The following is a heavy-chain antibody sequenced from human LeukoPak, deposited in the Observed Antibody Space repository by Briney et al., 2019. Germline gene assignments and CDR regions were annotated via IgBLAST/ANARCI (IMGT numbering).Heavy chain of an antibody. CDR3: ARGLRYCSSTSCRRFYYYYYMDV. J-gene: IGHJ6*03. Sequence: ASVKVSCKASGYTFTSYDINWVRQATGQGLEWMGWMNPNSGNTGYAQKFQGRVTMTRNTSISTAYMELSSLRSEDTAVYYCARGLRYCSSTSCRRFYYYYYMDVWGKGTTVAVSS. D-gene: IGHD2-2*01. CDR2: MNPNSGNT. CDR1: GYTFTSYD. V-gene: IGHV1-8*01.